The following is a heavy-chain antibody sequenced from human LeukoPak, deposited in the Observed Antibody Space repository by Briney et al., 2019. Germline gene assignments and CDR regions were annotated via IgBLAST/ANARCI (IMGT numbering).Heavy chain of an antibody. Sequence: GGSLRLSCAASGLTFRSYWMHWVRQAPGKGLVWVSRIKSDGSSTTYADSVKGRFTISRDNAKNTLYLQMNSLRGEDTGVYYCARDAAGLDYWGQGTLVTVSS. CDR3: ARDAAGLDY. CDR2: IKSDGSST. D-gene: IGHD1-14*01. CDR1: GLTFRSYW. V-gene: IGHV3-74*01. J-gene: IGHJ4*02.